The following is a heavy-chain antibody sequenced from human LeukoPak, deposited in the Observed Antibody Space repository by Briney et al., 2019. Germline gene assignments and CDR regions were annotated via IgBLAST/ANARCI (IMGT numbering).Heavy chain of an antibody. CDR3: ARGSYYDSSGYYYGPDDY. D-gene: IGHD3-22*01. CDR1: GYTFTNYG. Sequence: ASVKVSCKASGYTFTNYGVTWVRQAPGQGLEWMGWISAYNGNTNYAQKLQGRVTMTTDTSTSTAYMELRSLRSDDTAVYYCARGSYYDSSGYYYGPDDYWGQGTLVTVSS. CDR2: ISAYNGNT. V-gene: IGHV1-18*01. J-gene: IGHJ4*02.